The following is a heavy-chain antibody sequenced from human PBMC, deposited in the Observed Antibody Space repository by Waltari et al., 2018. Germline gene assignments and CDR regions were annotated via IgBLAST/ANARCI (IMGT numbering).Heavy chain of an antibody. J-gene: IGHJ4*02. D-gene: IGHD1-26*01. CDR2: ITPIFGTA. CDR3: ARDAATSKASGRSRYFDY. V-gene: IGHV1-69*01. CDR1: GGTFSSYA. Sequence: QVQLVQSGAEVKKPGSSVKVSCKASGGTFSSYAISWVRQAPGQGLEWMGGITPIFGTANYAQKFQGRVTITADESTSTAYMGLSSLRSEDTAVYYCARDAATSKASGRSRYFDYWGQGTLVTVSS.